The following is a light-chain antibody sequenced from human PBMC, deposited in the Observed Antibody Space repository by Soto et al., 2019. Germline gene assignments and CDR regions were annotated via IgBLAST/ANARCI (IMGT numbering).Light chain of an antibody. CDR1: SSDIGGYNY. V-gene: IGLV2-14*01. CDR3: CSYAGSSTLWV. J-gene: IGLJ3*02. CDR2: EVT. Sequence: QSVLTQPASVSGSPGQSITISCTGTSSDIGGYNYVSWYQQHPGKAPKLIISEVTNRPSGVSNRFSGSKSGNTASLTISGLQTEDEADYYCCSYAGSSTLWVFGGGTKVTVL.